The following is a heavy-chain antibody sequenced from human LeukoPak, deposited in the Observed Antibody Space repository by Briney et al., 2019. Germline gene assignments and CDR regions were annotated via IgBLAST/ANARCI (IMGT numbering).Heavy chain of an antibody. CDR3: ARAARGFYDSSGYSFDY. J-gene: IGHJ4*02. V-gene: IGHV1-69*13. CDR2: TIPIFGTA. CDR1: GGTFSSYA. D-gene: IGHD3-22*01. Sequence: SVKVSCKASGGTFSSYAISWVRQAPGQGLEWMGGTIPIFGTANYAQKFQGRVTITADESTSTAYMELSSLRSEDTAVYYCARAARGFYDSSGYSFDYWGQGTLVTVSS.